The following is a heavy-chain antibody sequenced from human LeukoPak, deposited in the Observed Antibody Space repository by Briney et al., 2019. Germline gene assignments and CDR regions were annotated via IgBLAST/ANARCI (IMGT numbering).Heavy chain of an antibody. J-gene: IGHJ4*02. CDR2: ISTDGTST. CDR1: GFSFSKYW. V-gene: IGHV3-74*01. CDR3: ASESSDILRGGFEY. D-gene: IGHD3-9*01. Sequence: SGGSLRLSCADSGFSFSKYWMHWVRQAPGKGLVWVSRISTDGTSTTYADLVKGRFTIPRDNAKNTLYLQMNSLRAEDTAVYYCASESSDILRGGFEYWGQGVLVTVSS.